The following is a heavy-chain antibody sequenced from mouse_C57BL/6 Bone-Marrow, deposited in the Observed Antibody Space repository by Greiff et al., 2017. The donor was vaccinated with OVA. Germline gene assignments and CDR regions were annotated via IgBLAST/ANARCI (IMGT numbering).Heavy chain of an antibody. V-gene: IGHV1-82*01. D-gene: IGHD1-1*01. J-gene: IGHJ2*01. CDR3: ARTDYGSPYFYY. CDR1: GYAFSSSW. Sequence: VQLQQSGPELVKPGASVKISCKASGYAFSSSWMNWVKQRPGKGLEWIGRIYPGDGDTNYNGKFKGKATLTADKSSSTAYMQLSSLTSEDSAVYFCARTDYGSPYFYYWGQGTTLTVSS. CDR2: IYPGDGDT.